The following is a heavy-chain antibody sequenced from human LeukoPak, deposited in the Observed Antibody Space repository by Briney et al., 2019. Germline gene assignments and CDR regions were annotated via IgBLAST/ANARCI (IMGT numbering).Heavy chain of an antibody. CDR1: GFTFSTYW. V-gene: IGHV3-7*01. CDR3: ARVGCSSNSCFPDY. D-gene: IGHD2-2*01. J-gene: IGHJ4*02. CDR2: IKQDGSDK. Sequence: GGSLRLSCAASGFTFSTYWMSWVRQAPGKGLEWVANIKQDGSDKYYVDSVKGRFTISRDNAKNSLFLQMNSLRAEDTAVYYCARVGCSSNSCFPDYWGQGTLVTVS.